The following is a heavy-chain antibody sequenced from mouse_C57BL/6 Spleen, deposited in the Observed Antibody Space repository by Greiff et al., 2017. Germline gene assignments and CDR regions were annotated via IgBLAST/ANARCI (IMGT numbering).Heavy chain of an antibody. V-gene: IGHV5-6*01. D-gene: IGHD3-3*01. CDR2: ISSVGSYT. CDR3: ARKKGTPYSFDY. J-gene: IGHJ2*01. Sequence: EVKLVESGGDLVKPGGSLKLSCAASGFTFSSYGMSWVRQTPDKRLEWVATISSVGSYTYYPDSVKGRFTISRDNAKNTLYLQMSSLESEDTAMYYCARKKGTPYSFDYWGQVTTLTVSS. CDR1: GFTFSSYG.